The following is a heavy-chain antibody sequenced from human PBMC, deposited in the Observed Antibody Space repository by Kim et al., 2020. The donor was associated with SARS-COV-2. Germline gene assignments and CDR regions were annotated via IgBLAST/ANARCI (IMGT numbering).Heavy chain of an antibody. V-gene: IGHV3-64D*09. D-gene: IGHD3-10*01. J-gene: IGHJ5*02. CDR3: ASDYYASGSSHH. CDR2: ISSDGGTT. CDR1: GFTFSSYV. Sequence: GGSLRLSCSASGFTFSSYVMHWIRQAPGKGLEYVSAISSDGGTTYYADSVKGRFTISRDNSKSTVYLQMSSLRTDDTAVYYCASDYYASGSSHHWGQGTLVTVSS.